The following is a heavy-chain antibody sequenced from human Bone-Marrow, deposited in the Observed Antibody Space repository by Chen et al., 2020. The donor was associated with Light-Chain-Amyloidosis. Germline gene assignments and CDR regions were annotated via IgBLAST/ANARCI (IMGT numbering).Heavy chain of an antibody. CDR3: ARDLRYASGWYWFDP. V-gene: IGHV4-38-2*02. CDR2: IFHDGGT. J-gene: IGHJ5*02. Sequence: QVQLQESGPGLVEPSETLSLTCSVSGSSISSGFSWGWIRQPPGKGLEWIGSIFHDGGTTYNPSIMSRVTISVDTSKNQFSLKLSSVAAADTAVYYCARDLRYASGWYWFDPWGQGTLVTVSS. CDR1: GSSISSGFS. D-gene: IGHD6-19*01.